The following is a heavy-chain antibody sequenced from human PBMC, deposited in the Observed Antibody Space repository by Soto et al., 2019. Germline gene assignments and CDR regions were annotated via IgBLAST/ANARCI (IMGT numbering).Heavy chain of an antibody. Sequence: EVQLVESGGGLVQPGRSLRLSCTGSGFTFGDYAMSWVRQAPGKGLEWVGFIRSNSYGATTEYAASVKGRFSISRDDSKNTLDLQMSSLRPEDTAVYYCARESASFIGARPRGYFDYWGQGILVTVSS. V-gene: IGHV3-49*04. CDR1: GFTFGDYA. J-gene: IGHJ4*02. CDR2: IRSNSYGATT. CDR3: ARESASFIGARPRGYFDY. D-gene: IGHD6-6*01.